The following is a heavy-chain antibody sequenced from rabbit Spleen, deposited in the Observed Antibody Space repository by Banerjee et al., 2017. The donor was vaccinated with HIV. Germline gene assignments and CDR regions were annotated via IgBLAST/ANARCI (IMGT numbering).Heavy chain of an antibody. Sequence: LEESGGGLVKPGGTLTLTCTVSGFSFSSNWICWVRQAPGKGLEWIACIDTNDGDTDYANWPKGRFTISKTSSTTVTLQMTSLTAAGTATYFCARNYVNAFDPWGQGTLVTVS. CDR1: GFSFSSNW. CDR3: ARNYVNAFDP. J-gene: IGHJ2*01. V-gene: IGHV1S45*01. CDR2: IDTNDGDT. D-gene: IGHD1-1*01.